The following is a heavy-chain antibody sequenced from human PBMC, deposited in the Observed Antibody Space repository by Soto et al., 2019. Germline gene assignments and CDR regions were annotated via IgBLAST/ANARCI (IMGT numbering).Heavy chain of an antibody. D-gene: IGHD5-12*01. CDR1: GFTFSNAW. CDR2: IKSKTDGGTT. J-gene: IGHJ4*02. V-gene: IGHV3-15*01. CDR3: TTDLLVATTRDLDY. Sequence: GGSLRLSCAASGFTFSNAWMSWVRQAPGKGLEWVGRIKSKTDGGTTDYAAPVKGRFTISRDDSKNTLYLQMNSLKTEDTAVYYCTTDLLVATTRDLDYWGQGTLVTVSS.